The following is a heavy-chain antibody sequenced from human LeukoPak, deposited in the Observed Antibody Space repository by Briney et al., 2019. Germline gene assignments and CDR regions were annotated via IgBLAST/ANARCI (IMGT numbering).Heavy chain of an antibody. CDR3: ARARYYDSGDYYKEGYFDY. D-gene: IGHD3-22*01. Sequence: SETLSLTCSVSGGSISSSSYYWGWIRQPPGKGLEWIGGIYYSGSTYYNPSVKSRVTISVDTSKNQISLKLSSVTAADTAVYYCARARYYDSGDYYKEGYFDYWGQGTLVTVSS. CDR2: IYYSGST. V-gene: IGHV4-39*07. J-gene: IGHJ4*02. CDR1: GGSISSSSYY.